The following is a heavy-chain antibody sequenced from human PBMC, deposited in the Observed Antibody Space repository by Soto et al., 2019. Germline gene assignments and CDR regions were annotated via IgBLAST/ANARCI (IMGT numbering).Heavy chain of an antibody. D-gene: IGHD2-2*01. CDR2: IAIGTGNT. V-gene: IGHV1-58*01. J-gene: IGHJ3*02. CDR1: GFTFTYSA. CDR3: ARVGLEGYCSSTSCYGAFDI. Sequence: LVKVSCKASGFTFTYSAVQWVRQARGQRFEWIGWIAIGTGNTGYAQKFQGRVTMTRNTSISTAYMELSSLRSEDTAVYYCARVGLEGYCSSTSCYGAFDIWGQGTMVTVSS.